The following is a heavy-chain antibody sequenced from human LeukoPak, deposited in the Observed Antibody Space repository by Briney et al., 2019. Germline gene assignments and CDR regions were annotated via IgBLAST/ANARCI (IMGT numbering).Heavy chain of an antibody. CDR3: ARAHNWKYGSFDF. CDR2: ITTSGTTL. Sequence: PGGSLRLSCAASGFTFSSYEMNWVRQAPGKGLEWISYITTSGTTLDYADSVKGRFTISRDNAKNSLYLQMNSLRAEDTAVYYCARAHNWKYGSFDFWGQGTLVTVSS. V-gene: IGHV3-48*03. CDR1: GFTFSSYE. D-gene: IGHD1-7*01. J-gene: IGHJ4*02.